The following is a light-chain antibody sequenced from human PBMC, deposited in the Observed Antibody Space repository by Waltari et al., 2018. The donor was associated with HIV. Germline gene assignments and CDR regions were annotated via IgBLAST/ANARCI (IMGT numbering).Light chain of an antibody. Sequence: QSALTQPHSVSGSPGPSLTISCAGTSRYVDTFVSWYQQHPGKAPQVIIYDVNNRPPGVPDRFSGSKSGNTAFLTISGLQAEDEAEYHCCSHAGNFIFAFGTGTKVTVL. CDR3: CSHAGNFIFA. V-gene: IGLV2-11*01. CDR2: DVN. J-gene: IGLJ1*01. CDR1: SRYVDTF.